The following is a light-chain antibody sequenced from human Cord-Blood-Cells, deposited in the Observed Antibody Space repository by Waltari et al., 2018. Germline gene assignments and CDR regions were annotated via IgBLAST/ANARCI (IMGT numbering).Light chain of an antibody. J-gene: IGLJ1*01. V-gene: IGLV1-44*01. Sequence: QSVLTQPPSSSGPPGPRATISSSGTSCNIGCTTLNRYHPLPGTAPKLLIYSNKQRPEGVPYRYSGSKSGTSASLAISWLQSEDEADYYCAAWDDSLNGYVFGTGTKVTVL. CDR3: AAWDDSLNGYV. CDR2: SNK. CDR1: SCNIGCTT.